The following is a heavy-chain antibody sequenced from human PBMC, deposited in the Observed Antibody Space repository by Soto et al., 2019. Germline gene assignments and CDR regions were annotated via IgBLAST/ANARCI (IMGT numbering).Heavy chain of an antibody. CDR2: ITSRGTTV. CDR3: ARGSKGSSWFSASYHFDS. CDR1: AFTFSDYY. J-gene: IGHJ4*02. V-gene: IGHV3-11*01. Sequence: QVQLVESGGGLVTPGGSLRLSCAASAFTFSDYYMTWIRQAPGKGLEWVSYITSRGTTVYYADSVKGRFTISRDNTKNSLYLQMNSLRAEDTAVYHCARGSKGSSWFSASYHFDSWGQGTLVTVSS. D-gene: IGHD6-13*01.